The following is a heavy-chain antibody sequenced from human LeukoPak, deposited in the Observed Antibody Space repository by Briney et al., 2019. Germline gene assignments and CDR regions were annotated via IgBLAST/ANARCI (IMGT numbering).Heavy chain of an antibody. Sequence: PSETLSLTCAVSGYSISSGYYWGWFRQPPGKGPEWIGCIYHSGTTYYNPSLKSRVTITVATPKTQFSLMISSVTAADTAVYYCARQGGSNSPYYYYYMDVWGKGTTVTVSS. CDR1: GYSISSGYY. D-gene: IGHD6-13*01. CDR3: ARQGGSNSPYYYYYMDV. J-gene: IGHJ6*03. CDR2: IYHSGTT. V-gene: IGHV4-38-2*01.